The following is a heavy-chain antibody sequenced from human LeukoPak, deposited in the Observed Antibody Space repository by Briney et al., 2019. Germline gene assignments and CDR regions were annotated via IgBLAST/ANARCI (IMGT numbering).Heavy chain of an antibody. CDR3: ARGEISGYFDY. D-gene: IGHD3-22*01. J-gene: IGHJ4*02. CDR1: GFTLSSYA. CDR2: ISVSGNT. V-gene: IGHV3-23*01. Sequence: GGSLRLSCAASGFTLSSYAMSWVRQGPGKGLEWVSAISVSGNTYHADSVKGRFTISRDSSKNSLYLQMNSLRAEDTALYYCARGEISGYFDYWGQGTLVTVSS.